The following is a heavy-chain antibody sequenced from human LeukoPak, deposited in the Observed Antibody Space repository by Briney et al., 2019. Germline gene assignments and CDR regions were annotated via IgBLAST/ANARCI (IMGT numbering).Heavy chain of an antibody. CDR3: ARGRSETYYYDSSGPRLPPYYYYYMDV. J-gene: IGHJ6*03. CDR2: INAGNGNT. CDR1: GYTFTSYA. Sequence: ASVKVSCKASGYTFTSYAMHWVRQAPGQRLEWMGWINAGNGNTKYSQKFQGRVTITTDESTSTAYMELSSLRSEDTAVYYCARGRSETYYYDSSGPRLPPYYYYYMDVWGKGTTVTVSS. D-gene: IGHD3-22*01. V-gene: IGHV1-3*01.